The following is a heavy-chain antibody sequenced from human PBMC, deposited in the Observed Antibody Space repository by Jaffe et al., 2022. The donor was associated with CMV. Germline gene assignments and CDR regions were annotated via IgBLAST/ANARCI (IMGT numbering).Heavy chain of an antibody. D-gene: IGHD3-22*01. CDR1: VHSFTTYW. J-gene: IGHJ3*02. V-gene: IGHV5-51*01. Sequence: EVQLVQSGAEVKKPGDSLRISCKGSVHSFTTYWIGWVRQLPGKGLEWMGIIFPGDSETRYSPSFQGQVTISADKSISTAYLQWSSLKPSDTAMYYCARLGPLIDPDAFDIWGQGTMVTVSS. CDR3: ARLGPLIDPDAFDI. CDR2: IFPGDSET.